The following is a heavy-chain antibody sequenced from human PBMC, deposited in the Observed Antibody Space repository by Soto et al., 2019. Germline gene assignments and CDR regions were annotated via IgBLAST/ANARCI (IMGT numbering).Heavy chain of an antibody. Sequence: PSETLSLTCTDSGHSLSSGGYYWSWIRQHPGKGLEWVGYIYFTGTTLYNPSLKSRLAISVDTSKNQFSLKLTSVTAADTAVYYCARDWGSSGWPNWGQGVLVPVSS. V-gene: IGHV4-31*03. CDR1: GHSLSSGGYY. CDR2: IYFTGTT. J-gene: IGHJ4*02. D-gene: IGHD6-19*01. CDR3: ARDWGSSGWPN.